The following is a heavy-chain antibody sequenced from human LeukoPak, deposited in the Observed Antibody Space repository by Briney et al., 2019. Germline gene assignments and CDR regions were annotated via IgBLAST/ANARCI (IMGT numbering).Heavy chain of an antibody. CDR2: IYYSGTT. Sequence: SETLSLTCTVSGGSISSSNHHWGWIRQSPGKGLEWIGDIYYSGTTYYNPSLKSRVTISLDTSKNHFSLKLSSVTAADTAVYYCARETASYYYMDVWGKGTTVTVSS. J-gene: IGHJ6*03. V-gene: IGHV4-39*07. CDR3: ARETASYYYMDV. D-gene: IGHD5-18*01. CDR1: GGSISSSNHH.